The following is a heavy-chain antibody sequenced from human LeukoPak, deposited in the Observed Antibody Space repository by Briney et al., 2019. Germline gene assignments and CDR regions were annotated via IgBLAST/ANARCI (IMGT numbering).Heavy chain of an antibody. CDR1: GGSISSCY. V-gene: IGHV4-59*08. D-gene: IGHD3-22*01. Sequence: KPSETLSLTCTVSGGSISSCYWSWIRQPPGRGLEWIGYIYYSGSTNYNPSLKSRVTISVDTSKNQFSLKLSSVTAADTAVYYCARVQRGSSGYLVDYWGQGTLVTVSS. J-gene: IGHJ4*02. CDR2: IYYSGST. CDR3: ARVQRGSSGYLVDY.